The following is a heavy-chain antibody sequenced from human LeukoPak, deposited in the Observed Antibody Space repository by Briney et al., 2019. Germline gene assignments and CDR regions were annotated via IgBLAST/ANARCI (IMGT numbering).Heavy chain of an antibody. V-gene: IGHV3-21*01. J-gene: IGHJ4*02. CDR2: ISSSSSYI. Sequence: PGGSLRLSCAASGFTFSSYAMNWVRQAPGKGLEWVSSISSSSSYIYYADSVKGRFTISRDNAKNSLYLQMNSLRAEDTAVYYCARTDSSGYYSQGDFDYWGQGTLVTVSS. D-gene: IGHD3-22*01. CDR3: ARTDSSGYYSQGDFDY. CDR1: GFTFSSYA.